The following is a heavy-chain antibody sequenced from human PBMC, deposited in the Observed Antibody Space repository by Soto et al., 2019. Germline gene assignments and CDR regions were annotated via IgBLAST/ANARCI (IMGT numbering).Heavy chain of an antibody. V-gene: IGHV1-69*13. CDR2: ILPVFDEL. CDR1: GGTFKNYA. J-gene: IGHJ4*02. CDR3: ARASDTSGYYY. Sequence: SVKVSCKVSGGTFKNYAISWVRQAPGQGLEWVGGILPVFDELHYAPKLQGRVTITADEVTSTALLELGSLTSEDTAVYFCARASDTSGYYYWGQGTLVTVSS. D-gene: IGHD3-22*01.